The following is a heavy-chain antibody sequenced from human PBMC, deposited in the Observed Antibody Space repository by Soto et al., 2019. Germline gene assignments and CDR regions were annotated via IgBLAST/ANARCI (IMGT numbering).Heavy chain of an antibody. CDR1: CGSISSGDYY. CDR2: IYYSGST. CDR3: ARDRYYYDSSGYSDGAFDI. D-gene: IGHD3-22*01. J-gene: IGHJ3*02. Sequence: SETLSLTCTVSCGSISSGDYYWSWIRQPPGKGLEWIGYIYYSGSTYYNPSLKSRVTISVDTSKNQFSLKLSSVTAADTAVYYCARDRYYYDSSGYSDGAFDIWGQGTMVT. V-gene: IGHV4-30-4*01.